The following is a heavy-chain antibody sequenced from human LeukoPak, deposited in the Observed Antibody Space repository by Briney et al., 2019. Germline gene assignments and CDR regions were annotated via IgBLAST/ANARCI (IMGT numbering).Heavy chain of an antibody. J-gene: IGHJ1*01. V-gene: IGHV3-48*03. CDR2: ISVSGSTI. D-gene: IGHD6-13*01. Sequence: GRSLRLSCAASGFTLTSYEMNWVRQAPGKGLEWDAYISVSGSTIYYADSEKGRFTISRDNAKNTLYLQMNSLRAEDTAVYYCARAPYSSSWPGDEYFQHWGQGTLVTVSS. CDR3: ARAPYSSSWPGDEYFQH. CDR1: GFTLTSYE.